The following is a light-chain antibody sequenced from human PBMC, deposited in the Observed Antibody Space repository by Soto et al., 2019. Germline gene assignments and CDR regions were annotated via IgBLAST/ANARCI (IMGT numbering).Light chain of an antibody. CDR3: QQYSVYPWT. J-gene: IGKJ1*01. Sequence: DIQMTKSPASLSASVGDRVTITCRASQSIDSWLAWLQQRPGKAPKLLIYMASNLESGVPSRFSGSRSGTEFTLTISSLQPNDFATYYCQQYSVYPWTFGQGTKVEIK. CDR2: MAS. V-gene: IGKV1-5*03. CDR1: QSIDSW.